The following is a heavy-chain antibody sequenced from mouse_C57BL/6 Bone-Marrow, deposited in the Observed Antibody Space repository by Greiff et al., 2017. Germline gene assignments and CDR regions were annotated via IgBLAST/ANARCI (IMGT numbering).Heavy chain of an antibody. D-gene: IGHD3-2*02. CDR2: ISDGGSYT. CDR3: ARAGRRRLYWYFPV. CDR1: GFTISSYA. Sequence: EVMLVESVGGLVKPGGSLKHTCAVSGFTISSYATSLVRQNTDKRMEWVATISDGGSYTYYPDNVKGRFTISRDNAKKNLYLQMSHLKSEDTAMYYCARAGRRRLYWYFPVGGTWATVPYS. V-gene: IGHV5-4*03. J-gene: IGHJ1*03.